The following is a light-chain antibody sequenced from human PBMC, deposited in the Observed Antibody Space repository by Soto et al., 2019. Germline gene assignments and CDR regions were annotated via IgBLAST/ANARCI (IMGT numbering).Light chain of an antibody. J-gene: IGKJ4*01. V-gene: IGKV3-20*01. CDR2: GAS. CDR1: QSVRSNS. Sequence: EIVLTQSPRTLSLSPGESATLSCTASQSVRSNSLAWSQQKPGQAPRLLMFGASGRATGTPPRFSGRGSGTDFTLTISRLEPEDFAVYYCQQYGTSPLTFGGGTKVDI. CDR3: QQYGTSPLT.